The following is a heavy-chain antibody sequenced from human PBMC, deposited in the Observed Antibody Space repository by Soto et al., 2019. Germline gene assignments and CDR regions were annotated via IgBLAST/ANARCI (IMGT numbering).Heavy chain of an antibody. CDR2: IYHSGST. Sequence: QVQLQESGPGLVKPSGTLSLTCAVSAGSISSSNWWSWVRQPPGKGLGWIGEIYHSGSTNYNPSLKSRVTISVDKSKNQFSLKLSSVTAADTAVYYCARDFRQWLDRSSYGMDVWGQGTTVTVSS. V-gene: IGHV4-4*02. CDR3: ARDFRQWLDRSSYGMDV. CDR1: AGSISSSNW. J-gene: IGHJ6*02. D-gene: IGHD6-19*01.